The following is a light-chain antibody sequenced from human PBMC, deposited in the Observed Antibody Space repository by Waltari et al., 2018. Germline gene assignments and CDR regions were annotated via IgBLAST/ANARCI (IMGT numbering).Light chain of an antibody. CDR3: MQGTHWPYT. V-gene: IGKV2-30*02. CDR1: QSLVHSDGNTH. J-gene: IGKJ2*01. Sequence: DVVMTQSPLSLSVTLGQAASISSKSSQSLVHSDGNTHLNWFQQRPGQSPRRLIYRVSNRDSGVPDRFSGSGSGTDFTLKINKVEAEDVGIYYCMQGTHWPYTFGQGTKLDIK. CDR2: RVS.